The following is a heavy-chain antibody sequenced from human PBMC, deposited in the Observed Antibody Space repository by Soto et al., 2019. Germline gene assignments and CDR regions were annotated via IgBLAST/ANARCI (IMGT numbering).Heavy chain of an antibody. CDR3: ARERDYVWGSYRPTRSDAFDI. CDR2: ISSSSSTI. D-gene: IGHD3-16*02. J-gene: IGHJ3*02. Sequence: LRLSCAASGFTFSSYSMNWVRQAPGKGLEWVSYISSSSSTIYYADSVKGRFTISRDNAKNSLYLQMNSLRAEDTAVYYCARERDYVWGSYRPTRSDAFDIWGQGTVVTVSS. CDR1: GFTFSSYS. V-gene: IGHV3-48*01.